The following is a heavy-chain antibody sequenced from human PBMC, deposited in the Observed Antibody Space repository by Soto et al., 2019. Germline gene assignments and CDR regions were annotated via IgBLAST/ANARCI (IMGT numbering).Heavy chain of an antibody. Sequence: WETLSLTCTVSGGSISSYYWSWIRQSPGKGLEWIGYIYYSGSTNYNPSLKSRVTISVDTSKNQFSLKLRSVTAADTAVYYCARASRSSNEDYYGMDVWGQGTTVTVSS. CDR1: GGSISSYY. V-gene: IGHV4-59*08. CDR3: ARASRSSNEDYYGMDV. J-gene: IGHJ6*02. D-gene: IGHD6-13*01. CDR2: IYYSGST.